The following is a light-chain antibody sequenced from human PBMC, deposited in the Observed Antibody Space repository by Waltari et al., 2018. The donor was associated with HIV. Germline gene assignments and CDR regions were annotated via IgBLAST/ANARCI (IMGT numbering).Light chain of an antibody. Sequence: QSALTQPPSVSGSPGQSVTISCTGTSSAVGSYNRVSWYQQPPGTAPKRMIYEVSNRSSWGPDRFSGAKSGNTASLTISGLQAEDEADDYCSSYTSSSTYVFGTGTKVTVL. V-gene: IGLV2-18*02. CDR3: SSYTSSSTYV. J-gene: IGLJ1*01. CDR2: EVS. CDR1: SSAVGSYNR.